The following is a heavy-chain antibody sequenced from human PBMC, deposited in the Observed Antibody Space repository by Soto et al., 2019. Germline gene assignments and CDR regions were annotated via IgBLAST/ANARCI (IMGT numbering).Heavy chain of an antibody. CDR2: IYYSGST. CDR3: ARGGERNNWFDP. CDR1: GGSISSGDYY. V-gene: IGHV4-30-4*01. J-gene: IGHJ5*02. D-gene: IGHD7-27*01. Sequence: SETLSLTCTVSGGSISSGDYYWSWIRQPPGKGLEWIGYIYYSGSTYYNPSLKSRVTISVDTSKNQLSLKLSSVTAADTAVYYCARGGERNNWFDPWGQGTLVTVSS.